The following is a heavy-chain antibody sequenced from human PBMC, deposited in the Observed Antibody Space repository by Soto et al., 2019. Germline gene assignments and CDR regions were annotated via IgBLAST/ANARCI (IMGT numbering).Heavy chain of an antibody. Sequence: EVQLLESGGDLVQPGGSLRLSCAASGFTLSNNAMSWVRQAPGKGLEWVSAIVGSGGSTYYADSVKGRFTISRDDAKNSLYLEMNSLRDEDTAIYYCVRAHSSTWYAAFRWDFYWGQGTLVAVSS. CDR3: VRAHSSTWYAAFRWDFY. J-gene: IGHJ4*02. CDR2: IVGSGGST. D-gene: IGHD2-2*01. V-gene: IGHV3-23*01. CDR1: GFTLSNNA.